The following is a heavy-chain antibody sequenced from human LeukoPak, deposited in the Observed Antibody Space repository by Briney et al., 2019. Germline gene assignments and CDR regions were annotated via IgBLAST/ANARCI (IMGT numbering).Heavy chain of an antibody. D-gene: IGHD6-13*01. J-gene: IGHJ4*02. V-gene: IGHV3-7*01. Sequence: GGSLRLSCAASGFTFSSYWMSWVRQAPGKGLEWVANIKQDGSEKYYVDSVKGRFTTSRDNAKNSLYLQMNSLRAEDTAVYYCARDPSIAAAGTVDYWGQGTLVTVSS. CDR2: IKQDGSEK. CDR3: ARDPSIAAAGTVDY. CDR1: GFTFSSYW.